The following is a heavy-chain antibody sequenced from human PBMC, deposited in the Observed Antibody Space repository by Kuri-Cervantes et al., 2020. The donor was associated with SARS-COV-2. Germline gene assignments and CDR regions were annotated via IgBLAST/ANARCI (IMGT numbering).Heavy chain of an antibody. Sequence: LRLSCAVSGGSISSGGYSWSWIRQPPGKGLEWIGYIYHSGSTYYNPSLKSRVTISVDRSKNQFSLKLSSVTAADTAVYYCARALVVPAATGYYYYGMDVWGQGTTVTVSS. CDR3: ARALVVPAATGYYYYGMDV. J-gene: IGHJ6*02. V-gene: IGHV4-30-2*01. CDR1: GGSISSGGYS. D-gene: IGHD2-2*01. CDR2: IYHSGST.